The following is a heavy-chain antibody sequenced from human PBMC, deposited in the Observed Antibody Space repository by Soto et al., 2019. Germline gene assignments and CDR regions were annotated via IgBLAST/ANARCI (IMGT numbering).Heavy chain of an antibody. CDR1: GYTLTELS. D-gene: IGHD6-19*01. J-gene: IGHJ4*02. CDR3: PSYQANQGLSD. CDR2: FDQEDAEK. V-gene: IGHV1-24*01. Sequence: ASGKVSCKVSGYTLTELSMHWVRQAPGKGLEWMGGFDQEDAEKSDTQKLQTRAPTTEDTSTDTAYTQQSSLRSENTAVDNYPSYQANQGLSDWGQGP.